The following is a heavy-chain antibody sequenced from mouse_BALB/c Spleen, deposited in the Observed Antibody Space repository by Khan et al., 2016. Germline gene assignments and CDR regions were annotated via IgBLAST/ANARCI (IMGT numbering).Heavy chain of an antibody. Sequence: EVQLEESGGGLVQPGGSMKLSCVVSGFTISNYWMNWVSQSPEKGLEWGAEIRLKSNNYATHYAESVKGRFTISRDDSKSSVYQQRNKLRAEDTGTYYCTRQLGLAYWGQGTLVTVSA. CDR3: TRQLGLAY. CDR1: GFTISNYW. CDR2: IRLKSNNYAT. J-gene: IGHJ3*01. V-gene: IGHV6-6*02. D-gene: IGHD3-1*01.